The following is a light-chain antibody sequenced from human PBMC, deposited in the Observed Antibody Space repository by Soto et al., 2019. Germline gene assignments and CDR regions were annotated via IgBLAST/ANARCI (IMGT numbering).Light chain of an antibody. J-gene: IGLJ3*02. CDR3: AAWDDSLSGPV. CDR1: SSNIGNHY. V-gene: IGLV1-47*01. Sequence: QSVLTQPPSASGTPGQRVTISCSGSSSNIGNHYVYWYQQLPGTAPKLLIYSNNQRPSGVPDRFSGSKSGTSASLAISGLRSEDEDDYFCAAWDDSLSGPVFGGGTKLTVL. CDR2: SNN.